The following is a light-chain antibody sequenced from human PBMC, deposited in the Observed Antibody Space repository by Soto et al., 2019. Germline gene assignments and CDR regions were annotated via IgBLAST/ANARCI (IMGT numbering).Light chain of an antibody. J-gene: IGLJ1*01. CDR3: SSYTGSNTYV. Sequence: QSVLTQPASVSGSPGQSITFSCTGTSSDVGGYNYVSWYQQHPDKAPKLMIYEVSNRPSGVSNRFSGSKSGNTASLTISGLQAEDEADYYCSSYTGSNTYVFGSGTKVTVL. CDR1: SSDVGGYNY. CDR2: EVS. V-gene: IGLV2-14*01.